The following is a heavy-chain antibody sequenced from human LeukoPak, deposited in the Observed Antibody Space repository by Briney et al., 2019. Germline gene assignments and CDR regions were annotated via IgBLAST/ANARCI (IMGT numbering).Heavy chain of an antibody. V-gene: IGHV3-9*03. CDR2: ISWNSGSI. D-gene: IGHD1-1*01. J-gene: IGHJ4*02. CDR3: ARVGTTGGFDY. CDR1: GFTFDDYA. Sequence: GGSLRLSCAASGFTFDDYAMHWVRQVPGKGLEWVSGISWNSGSIGYADSVKGRFTISRDNAKNSLYLQMNSLRAEDMALYYCARVGTTGGFDYWGQGTLVTVSS.